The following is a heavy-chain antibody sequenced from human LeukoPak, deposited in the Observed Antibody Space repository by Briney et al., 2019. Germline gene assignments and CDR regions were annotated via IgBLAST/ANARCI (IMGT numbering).Heavy chain of an antibody. J-gene: IGHJ4*02. D-gene: IGHD5-12*01. CDR2: TSWNSGSI. V-gene: IGHV3-9*01. Sequence: PGGSLRLSCAASGFTFDDYAMHWVRQAPGKGLEWVAGTSWNSGSIGYADSVKGRFTISRDNAKNSLYLQMNSLRAEDTALYYCAKDKVVATMGGFDYWGQGTLVTVSS. CDR1: GFTFDDYA. CDR3: AKDKVVATMGGFDY.